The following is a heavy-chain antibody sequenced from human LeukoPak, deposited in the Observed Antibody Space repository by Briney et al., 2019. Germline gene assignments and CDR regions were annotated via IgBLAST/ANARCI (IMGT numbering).Heavy chain of an antibody. V-gene: IGHV4-34*01. Sequence: PSETLSLTCAGYGGSFMNYYWSWIRQPPGKGLEWIGEINHSGSTNYNPSLRSRVTFSLDTSKTQFSLKLGSLTAADTAIYYCARAGVYGDYDVWGQGTTVTVS. J-gene: IGHJ6*02. D-gene: IGHD4-17*01. CDR2: INHSGST. CDR3: ARAGVYGDYDV. CDR1: GGSFMNYY.